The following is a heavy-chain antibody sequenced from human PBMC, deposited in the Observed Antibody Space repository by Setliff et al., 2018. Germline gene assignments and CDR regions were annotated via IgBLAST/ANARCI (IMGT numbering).Heavy chain of an antibody. D-gene: IGHD1-1*01. CDR1: GASFDTYY. CDR3: RQAVVGRDVFDI. J-gene: IGHJ3*02. Sequence: PSETLSLTCNVYGASFDTYYWSWIRQPPGKGLEWFGEINQSGSGDYNPSFKGRVTISVDTSKKQFSLTLRYVTAADTALYYCRQAVVGRDVFDIWGQGTVVT. V-gene: IGHV4-34*01. CDR2: INQSGSG.